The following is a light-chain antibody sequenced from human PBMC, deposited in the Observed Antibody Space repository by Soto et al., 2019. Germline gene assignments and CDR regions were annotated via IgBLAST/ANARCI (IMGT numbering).Light chain of an antibody. CDR1: QSISNW. CDR2: KAS. Sequence: DIQMTQSPSTLSASVGDRVTITCRASQSISNWLAWYQQKPGKAPKLLIYKASTLQSGVPSRFSGSGSGADFTLTISSLQPDDFGTYYCQQYTSYYTFGHGTKLEIK. CDR3: QQYTSYYT. V-gene: IGKV1-5*03. J-gene: IGKJ2*01.